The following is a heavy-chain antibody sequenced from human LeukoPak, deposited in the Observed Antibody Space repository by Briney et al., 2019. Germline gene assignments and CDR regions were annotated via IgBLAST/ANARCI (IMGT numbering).Heavy chain of an antibody. D-gene: IGHD3-22*01. CDR2: MYPDDSDT. J-gene: IGHJ4*02. Sequence: GESLNISCQASGYSFINHWIGWVRQKPGKGLEWVGIMYPDDSDTRYSPSFQGQVSISADKSLSTAYLQWSSLKASDTAMYYCARLIYDSSGYFDYWGQGTLVTVSS. CDR3: ARLIYDSSGYFDY. CDR1: GYSFINHW. V-gene: IGHV5-51*01.